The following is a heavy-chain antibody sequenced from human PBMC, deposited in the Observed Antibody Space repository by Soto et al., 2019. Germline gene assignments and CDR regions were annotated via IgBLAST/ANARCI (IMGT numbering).Heavy chain of an antibody. D-gene: IGHD3-10*01. Sequence: GGSLRLSCAASGFTFSSYAMSWVRQAPGKGLEWVSAISGSGGSTYYADSVKGRFTISRDNSKNTLYLQMNSLRAEDTAVYYCAKGPLQWFGEDDAFDIWGQGTMVTVSS. CDR2: ISGSGGST. J-gene: IGHJ3*02. CDR3: AKGPLQWFGEDDAFDI. CDR1: GFTFSSYA. V-gene: IGHV3-23*01.